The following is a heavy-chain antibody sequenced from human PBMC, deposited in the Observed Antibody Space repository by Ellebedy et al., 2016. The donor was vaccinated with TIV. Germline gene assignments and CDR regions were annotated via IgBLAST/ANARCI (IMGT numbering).Heavy chain of an antibody. CDR2: INRDGGEK. V-gene: IGHV3-7*01. D-gene: IGHD3-22*01. J-gene: IGHJ4*02. CDR1: GFTFSNYW. CDR3: AREAISYATSGYYFVY. Sequence: GESLKISCAASGFTFSNYWMSWVRQAPGKGLEWVANINRDGGEKNYVDSVKGRFTISRDNAKNSLYLQMNSLRAEDTAVYYCAREAISYATSGYYFVYWGQGTLVTVSS.